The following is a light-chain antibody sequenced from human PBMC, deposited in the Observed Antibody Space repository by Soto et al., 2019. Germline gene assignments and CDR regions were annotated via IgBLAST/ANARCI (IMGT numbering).Light chain of an antibody. CDR3: QQCGSSST. J-gene: IGKJ5*01. CDR1: QSVSRR. Sequence: EIVLTQSPGTLSLSPGGRATLSCRASQSVSRRLAWYQQRPGQSPRLLISGASMRASGVPVRFIGSGSGTDFTLTITRLEPEDFAVYYCQQCGSSSTFGQGTRLEI. CDR2: GAS. V-gene: IGKV3-20*01.